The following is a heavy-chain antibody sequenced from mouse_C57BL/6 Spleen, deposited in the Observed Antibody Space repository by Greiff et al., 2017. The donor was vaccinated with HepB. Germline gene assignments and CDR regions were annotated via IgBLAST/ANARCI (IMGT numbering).Heavy chain of an antibody. V-gene: IGHV14-1*01. CDR2: IDPEDGDT. CDR3: TGITTVVGRFAY. J-gene: IGHJ3*01. Sequence: VQLQQSGAELVRPGASVKLSCTASGFNIKDYYMHWVKQRPEQGLEWIGRIDPEDGDTEYAPKFQGKATMTADTSSNTAYLQLSSLTSEDTAVYYCTGITTVVGRFAYWGQGTLVTVSA. CDR1: GFNIKDYY. D-gene: IGHD1-1*01.